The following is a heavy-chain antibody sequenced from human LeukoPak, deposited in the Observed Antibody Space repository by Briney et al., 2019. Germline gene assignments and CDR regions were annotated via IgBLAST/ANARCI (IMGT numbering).Heavy chain of an antibody. CDR2: ISSTSSHI. V-gene: IGHV3-21*01. CDR1: GFTFSSYS. Sequence: PGGSLRLSCAASGFTFSSYSLNWVRQAPGKGVEWVSSISSTSSHIYYADSVKGRFTISRDNAKKSLYLQMNSLRAEDTAVYYCAAGNPTEYFQHWGQGTLVTVSS. J-gene: IGHJ1*01. CDR3: AAGNPTEYFQH. D-gene: IGHD4-23*01.